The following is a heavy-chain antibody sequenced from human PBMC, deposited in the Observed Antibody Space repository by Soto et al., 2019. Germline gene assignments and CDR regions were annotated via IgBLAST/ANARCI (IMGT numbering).Heavy chain of an antibody. CDR2: IYHSGST. Sequence: PSETLSLTCAVSGYSISSGYYWGWIRQPPGKGLEWIGSIYHSGSTYYNPSLKSRVTISVDTSKNQFSLKLSSVTAADTAVYYCAAGSSWSGPYYYYGMDVWGQGTTVTVSS. CDR3: AAGSSWSGPYYYYGMDV. CDR1: GYSISSGYY. J-gene: IGHJ6*02. V-gene: IGHV4-38-2*01. D-gene: IGHD6-13*01.